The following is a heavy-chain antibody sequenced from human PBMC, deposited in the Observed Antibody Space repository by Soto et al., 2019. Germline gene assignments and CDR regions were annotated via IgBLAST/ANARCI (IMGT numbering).Heavy chain of an antibody. V-gene: IGHV3-23*01. Sequence: EVQLLESGGGLVQPGGSLRLSCAASGFTFSSYGMSWVRQAPGKGLEWVSSISGSGGSTYYADSVKGRFTISRDNSKNTLYLQMSRLRAEDTAVYYCAKRKDYGSGSYFPVDHWGQGTLVTVSS. D-gene: IGHD3-10*01. CDR2: ISGSGGST. CDR1: GFTFSSYG. CDR3: AKRKDYGSGSYFPVDH. J-gene: IGHJ4*02.